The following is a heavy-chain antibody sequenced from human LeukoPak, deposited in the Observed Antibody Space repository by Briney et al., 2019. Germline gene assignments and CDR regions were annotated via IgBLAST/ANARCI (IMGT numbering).Heavy chain of an antibody. CDR1: GGSISSYY. J-gene: IGHJ4*02. V-gene: IGHV4-59*01. Sequence: SETLSLTCTVTGGSISSYYWSWIRQPPGKGLEWIGYIYYSGSTSYNPSLKSRVTISVDTSKNQFSLKLSSVTAADTAVYYCARGYSGSYGRFDYWGQGTLVTVSS. CDR3: ARGYSGSYGRFDY. CDR2: IYYSGST. D-gene: IGHD1-26*01.